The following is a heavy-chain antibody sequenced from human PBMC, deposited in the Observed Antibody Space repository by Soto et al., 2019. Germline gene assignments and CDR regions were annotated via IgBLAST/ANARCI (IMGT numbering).Heavy chain of an antibody. V-gene: IGHV3-53*01. Sequence: PGGSLRLSCAASGFTVSSNYMSWVRQAPGKGLEWVSVIYSGGSTYYADSVKGRFTISRDDSKNTLYLQMNSLRAEDTAVYYCARVRGASPPNYYYYGMDVWGQGTTVTVSS. CDR1: GFTVSSNY. CDR2: IYSGGST. D-gene: IGHD1-26*01. J-gene: IGHJ6*02. CDR3: ARVRGASPPNYYYYGMDV.